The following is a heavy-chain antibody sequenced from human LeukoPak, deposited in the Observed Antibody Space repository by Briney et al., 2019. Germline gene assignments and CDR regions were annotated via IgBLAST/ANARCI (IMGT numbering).Heavy chain of an antibody. CDR2: IRSKAYGGTN. V-gene: IGHV3-49*03. D-gene: IGHD2-2*01. CDR1: AFTFGDYD. J-gene: IGHJ5*02. CDR3: TRGVCSSTSCSSWFGP. Sequence: PAGSLRRYCTASAFTFGDYDMSWLRQAPGKGLEWVGYIRSKAYGGTNEDAASVKGRFTISRDDSNSIADLQVISLKTEDTAVYYCTRGVCSSTSCSSWFGPWGQGTLVTVSS.